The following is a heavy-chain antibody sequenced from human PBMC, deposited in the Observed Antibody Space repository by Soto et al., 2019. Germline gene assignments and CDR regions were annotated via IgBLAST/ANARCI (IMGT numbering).Heavy chain of an antibody. CDR3: ARDPPLSVLVVVAAEDF. CDR1: GFAFSNLN. V-gene: IGHV3-21*02. Sequence: EVQLVESGGGLVKPGGSLRLSCAASGFAFSNLNMNWVRQAPGKGLEWVSSITSGSSFRDYADSVKGRFSISRDNDKNLVYLKMDSLRAEDTAVYYCARDPPLSVLVVVAAEDFWGQGTLVTVSA. CDR2: ITSGSSFR. J-gene: IGHJ4*02. D-gene: IGHD3-16*02.